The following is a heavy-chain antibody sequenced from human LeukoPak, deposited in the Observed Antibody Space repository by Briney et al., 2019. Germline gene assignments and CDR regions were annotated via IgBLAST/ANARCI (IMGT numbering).Heavy chain of an antibody. V-gene: IGHV4-61*02. Sequence: PSETLSLTCTVSGGSICSGSYYWSWVRQPAGKGLEWIGRIYTSGSTNYNPSLKSRVTISVDTSKNQFSLKLSSVTAADTAVYYCARAPRKLSYLPNVAWGQGTLVTVSS. CDR3: ARAPRKLSYLPNVA. J-gene: IGHJ5*02. CDR2: IYTSGST. D-gene: IGHD2/OR15-2a*01. CDR1: GGSICSGSYY.